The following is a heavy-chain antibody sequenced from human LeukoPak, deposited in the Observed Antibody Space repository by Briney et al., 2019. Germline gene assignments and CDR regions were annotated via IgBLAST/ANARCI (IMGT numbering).Heavy chain of an antibody. J-gene: IGHJ4*02. CDR2: IYSGGST. CDR3: ARDGDQQYYFDY. D-gene: IGHD4-17*01. V-gene: IGHV3-66*01. CDR1: GFTVSSNY. Sequence: GGSLRLSCAASGFTVSSNYMSWVRQAPGKGLEWVSVIYSGGSTYYADSVEGRFTISRDNSKNTLYLQMNSLRAEDTAVYYCARDGDQQYYFDYWGQGTLVTVSS.